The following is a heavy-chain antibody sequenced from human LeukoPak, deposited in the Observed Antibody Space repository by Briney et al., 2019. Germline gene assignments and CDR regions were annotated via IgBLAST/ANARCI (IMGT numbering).Heavy chain of an antibody. D-gene: IGHD6-19*01. CDR1: GFAVSSNY. J-gene: IGHJ4*02. CDR2: IYSGSSST. Sequence: PGGSLRLSCAASGFAVSSNYMSWVRQAPGKGLEWVSVIYSGSSSTYYTDSVKGRFTISRHNSKNTLYLQMNSLRAEDTAVYYCVRVGSGWYDFDYWGQGTLVTVSS. CDR3: VRVGSGWYDFDY. V-gene: IGHV3-53*04.